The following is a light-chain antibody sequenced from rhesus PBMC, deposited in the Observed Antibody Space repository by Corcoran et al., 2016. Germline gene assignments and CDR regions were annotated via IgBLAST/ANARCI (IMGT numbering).Light chain of an antibody. CDR1: QSVSSL. V-gene: IGKV3-35*01. J-gene: IGKJ1*01. CDR2: YAS. CDR3: QQYNNWNT. Sequence: EIVMTQSPATLSLSPGERATLSCRASQSVSSLLAWYQQKPGQPPRLLIYYASNRSTGIPDRFSGSGSGTDCTLTISSLEPEDGGLYYCQQYNNWNTFGQGTKVEIK.